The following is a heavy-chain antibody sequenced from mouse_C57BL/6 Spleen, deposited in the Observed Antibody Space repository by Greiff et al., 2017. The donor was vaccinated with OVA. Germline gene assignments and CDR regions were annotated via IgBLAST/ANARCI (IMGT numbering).Heavy chain of an antibody. CDR3: ARPLTCTGAWFAY. CDR2: IRNKANGYTT. CDR1: GFTFTDYY. J-gene: IGHJ3*01. Sequence: VKLVESGGGLVQPGGALSLSCAASGFTFTDYYMSWVRQPPGKALEWLGFIRNKANGYTTEYSASVKGRFTISRDNSQSILYLQMNALRAEDSATYYCARPLTCTGAWFAYWGQGTLVTVSA. D-gene: IGHD4-1*01. V-gene: IGHV7-3*01.